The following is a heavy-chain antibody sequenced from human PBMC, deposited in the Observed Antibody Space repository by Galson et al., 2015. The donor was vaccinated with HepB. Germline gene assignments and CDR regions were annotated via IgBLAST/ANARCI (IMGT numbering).Heavy chain of an antibody. D-gene: IGHD5-12*01. CDR2: ISAYNGNT. V-gene: IGHV1-18*01. CDR3: ALNWLREYYYYAMDV. J-gene: IGHJ6*02. CDR1: GYTFTSYG. Sequence: SVKVSCKASGYTFTSYGISWVRQAPGQGLEWMGWISAYNGNTNYAQKLQGRVTMTTDTFTSTAYMELRSLRSDDTAVYYCALNWLREYYYYAMDVWGQGTTVTVSS.